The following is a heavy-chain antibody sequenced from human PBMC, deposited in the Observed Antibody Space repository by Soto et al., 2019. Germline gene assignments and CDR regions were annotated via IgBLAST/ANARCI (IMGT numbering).Heavy chain of an antibody. CDR3: ALGMVVVVAAAGSFDP. Sequence: GGSLRLSCAAPGFTFSSYAMSWVRQAPGKGLEWVSAISGSGGSTYYADSVKGRFTISRDNSKNTLYLQMNSLRSEDTAVYYCALGMVVVVAAAGSFDPWGQGTLVTVSS. V-gene: IGHV3-23*01. CDR2: ISGSGGST. CDR1: GFTFSSYA. J-gene: IGHJ5*02. D-gene: IGHD2-15*01.